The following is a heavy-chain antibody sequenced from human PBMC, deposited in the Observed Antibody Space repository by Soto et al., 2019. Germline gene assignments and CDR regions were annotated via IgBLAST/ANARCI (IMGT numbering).Heavy chain of an antibody. Sequence: SETLSLTCTVSGGSVSSGSYYWSWIRQPPGKGLEWIGYIYYSGSTNYNPSLKSRVTISVDTSKNQFSLKLSSVTAADTAVYYCARAHWDNSLDYWGQGTLVTVSS. J-gene: IGHJ4*02. V-gene: IGHV4-61*01. CDR2: IYYSGST. D-gene: IGHD1-26*01. CDR1: GGSVSSGSYY. CDR3: ARAHWDNSLDY.